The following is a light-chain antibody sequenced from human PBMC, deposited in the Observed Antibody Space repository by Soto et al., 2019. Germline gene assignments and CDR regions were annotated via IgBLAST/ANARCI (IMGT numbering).Light chain of an antibody. V-gene: IGLV2-14*01. CDR2: DVN. CDR1: SSDVGGYNY. CDR3: SSYTSSSTYV. Sequence: QSVLTQPASVSGPPGQSIAISCTGTSSDVGGYNYVSWYQQHPGKAPKLMVYDVNDRPSGVSDRFSGSKSGNTASLTISGLQAEDEADYYCSSYTSSSTYVFGTGTKVTVL. J-gene: IGLJ1*01.